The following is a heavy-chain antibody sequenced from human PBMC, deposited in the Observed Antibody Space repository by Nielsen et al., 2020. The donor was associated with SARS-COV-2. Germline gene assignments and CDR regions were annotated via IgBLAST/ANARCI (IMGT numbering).Heavy chain of an antibody. CDR1: GYTFTSYD. J-gene: IGHJ6*02. CDR2: MNPNSGNT. D-gene: IGHD2-15*01. Sequence: ASVKVSCKASGYTFTSYDINWVRQATGQGLEWMGWMNPNSGNTGYAQKFQGRVTITADESTSTAYMELSSLRSEDTAVYYCARDVGYCSGGSCSYYYYGMDVWGQGTTVTVSS. V-gene: IGHV1-8*01. CDR3: ARDVGYCSGGSCSYYYYGMDV.